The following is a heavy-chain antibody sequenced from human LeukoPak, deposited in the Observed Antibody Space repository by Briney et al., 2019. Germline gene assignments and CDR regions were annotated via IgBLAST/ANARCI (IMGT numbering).Heavy chain of an antibody. CDR2: INHSGST. D-gene: IGHD5-18*01. J-gene: IGHJ4*02. V-gene: IGHV4-34*01. Sequence: PSETLSLTRAVYGGSFSGYYWSWIRQPPGKGLEWIGEINHSGSTNYNPSLKSRVTISVDTPKNQFSLKLSSVTAADTAVYYCARGKGGYSYGYWGQGTLVTVSS. CDR1: GGSFSGYY. CDR3: ARGKGGYSYGY.